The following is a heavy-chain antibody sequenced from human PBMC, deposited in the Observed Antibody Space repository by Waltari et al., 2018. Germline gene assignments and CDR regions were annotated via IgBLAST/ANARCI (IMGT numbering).Heavy chain of an antibody. D-gene: IGHD4-17*01. J-gene: IGHJ4*02. Sequence: QVQLQESGPGLVKPSETLSLTCTVSGGSISSYYWSWIRQPPGKGLEWIGYIYYSGSTNDNPSLRSRVTISVDTSKNQFSLKLGSVTAADTAVYYCAGGGNDGDVDYWGQGTLVTVSS. V-gene: IGHV4-59*01. CDR2: IYYSGST. CDR1: GGSISSYY. CDR3: AGGGNDGDVDY.